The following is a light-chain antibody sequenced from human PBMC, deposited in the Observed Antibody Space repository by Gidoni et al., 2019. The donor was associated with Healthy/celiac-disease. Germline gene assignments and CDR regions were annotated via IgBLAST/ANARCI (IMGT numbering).Light chain of an antibody. Sequence: SCRASQSVSSSYLAWYQPKPGQAPRLLIYGASSRATGIPDRFSGSGSGTDFTLTISRLEPEDFAVYYCQQYGSSLYTFGQGTKLEIK. V-gene: IGKV3-20*01. J-gene: IGKJ2*01. CDR1: QSVSSSY. CDR2: GAS. CDR3: QQYGSSLYT.